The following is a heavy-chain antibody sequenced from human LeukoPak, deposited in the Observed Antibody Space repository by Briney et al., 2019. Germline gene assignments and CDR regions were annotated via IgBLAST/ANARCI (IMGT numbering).Heavy chain of an antibody. V-gene: IGHV3-53*01. CDR1: GFTVSSNY. Sequence: GGSLRLSCAASGFTVSSNYMSWVRQAPGKGLEWVSVIYSGGSTYYADSVKGRFTISRDNSKNTLYLQMNSLRAEDTAVYYCASTTAVTTSGGPKDYWGQGTLVTVSS. CDR3: ASTTAVTTSGGPKDY. D-gene: IGHD4-17*01. J-gene: IGHJ4*02. CDR2: IYSGGST.